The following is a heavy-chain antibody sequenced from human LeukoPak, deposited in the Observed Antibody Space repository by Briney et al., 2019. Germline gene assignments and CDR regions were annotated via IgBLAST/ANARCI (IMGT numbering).Heavy chain of an antibody. CDR1: GGSISSYY. CDR2: IYTSGST. Sequence: SETLSLTCTVSGGSISSYYWSWIRQPAWKGLEWIGCIYTSGSTNYNPSLKSRVTMSVDTSKNQFSLKLSSVTAADTAVYYCARGPYYDFWSGSFDYWGQGTLVTVSS. J-gene: IGHJ4*02. D-gene: IGHD3-3*01. CDR3: ARGPYYDFWSGSFDY. V-gene: IGHV4-4*07.